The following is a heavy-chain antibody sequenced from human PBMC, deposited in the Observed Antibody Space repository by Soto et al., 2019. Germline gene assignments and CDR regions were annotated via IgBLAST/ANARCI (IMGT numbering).Heavy chain of an antibody. V-gene: IGHV4-39*01. Sequence: LSLTCTVSGGSISSSSYYWGWIRQPPGKGLEWIGSIYYSGSTYYNPSLKSRVTISVDTSKNQFSLKLSSVTAADTAVYYCARSATVDFDYWGQGTLVTVSS. D-gene: IGHD4-17*01. CDR2: IYYSGST. CDR1: GGSISSSSYY. J-gene: IGHJ4*02. CDR3: ARSATVDFDY.